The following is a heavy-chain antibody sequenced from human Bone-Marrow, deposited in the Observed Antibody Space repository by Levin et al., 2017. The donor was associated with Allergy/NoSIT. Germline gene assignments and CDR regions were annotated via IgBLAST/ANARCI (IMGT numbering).Heavy chain of an antibody. CDR3: ARGGSGGWSDQFFRN. J-gene: IGHJ1*01. CDR2: ITASDSTA. CDR1: GFTFSVYG. D-gene: IGHD6-19*01. Sequence: PGESLKISCAASGFTFSVYGMNWVRQAPGKGLEWVSYITASDSTALYADSVKGRFTISRDNAKNSLYLQMNSLRDEDTAVYYCARGGSGGWSDQFFRNWGQSTLVTVSS. V-gene: IGHV3-48*02.